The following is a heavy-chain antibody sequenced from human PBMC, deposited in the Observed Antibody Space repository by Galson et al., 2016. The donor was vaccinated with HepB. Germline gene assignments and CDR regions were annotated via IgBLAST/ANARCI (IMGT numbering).Heavy chain of an antibody. CDR1: GFIFDDYV. J-gene: IGHJ4*02. Sequence: SLRLSCAASGFIFDDYVMHWVRQAPGKGLEWVSGINWNSGSIGYADSVKGRFTISRDNAKNSPYLEMNSLRPEDTAIYYCAKDRDRSIVVVAAAFDYWGQGSLVTVSS. D-gene: IGHD2-15*01. V-gene: IGHV3-9*01. CDR2: INWNSGSI. CDR3: AKDRDRSIVVVAAAFDY.